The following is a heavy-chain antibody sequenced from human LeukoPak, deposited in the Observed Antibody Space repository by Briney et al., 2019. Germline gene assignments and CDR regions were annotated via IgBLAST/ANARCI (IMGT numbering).Heavy chain of an antibody. Sequence: GTLRLSCAASGFTFSSYGMSWVRQAPGKGLEWVSAISGSGGSTYYADSVKGRFTISRDNSKNTLYLQMNSLRAEDTAVYYCAGYCSSTSCQPYYYYYYMDVWGKGTTVTISS. V-gene: IGHV3-23*01. CDR1: GFTFSSYG. D-gene: IGHD2-2*01. CDR3: AGYCSSTSCQPYYYYYYMDV. J-gene: IGHJ6*03. CDR2: ISGSGGST.